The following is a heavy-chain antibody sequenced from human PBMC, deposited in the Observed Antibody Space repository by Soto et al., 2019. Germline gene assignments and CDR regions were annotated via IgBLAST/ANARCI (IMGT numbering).Heavy chain of an antibody. CDR1: GFTFHDYT. CDR3: AEDVIAARPYYYYGLDV. V-gene: IGHV3-43*01. CDR2: ISWDGGST. J-gene: IGHJ6*02. Sequence: EVQLVESGGVVVQPGGSLRLSCAASGFTFHDYTMHWVRQAPGTGLEWVSLISWDGGSTYYADSVKGRFTISRDNRKNSLYLQMNSLRTEDTALYYCAEDVIAARPYYYYGLDVWGQGTTVTVSS. D-gene: IGHD6-6*01.